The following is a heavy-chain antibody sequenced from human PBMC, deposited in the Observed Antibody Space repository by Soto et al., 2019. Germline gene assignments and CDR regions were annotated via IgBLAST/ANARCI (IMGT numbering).Heavy chain of an antibody. J-gene: IGHJ4*02. CDR2: IYPGDSDT. CDR1: GYSFTSHW. CDR3: ARHGSGYDLNEGIAAAGALYYFDY. Sequence: PGESLKTSCRGPGYSFTSHWIGWVRQMPGKGLEWMGIIYPGDSDTRYSPSFQGQVTIPADKSISTAYLKWSSLKASDTAMYYCARHGSGYDLNEGIAAAGALYYFDYWGQGTLVTVSS. V-gene: IGHV5-51*01. D-gene: IGHD6-13*01.